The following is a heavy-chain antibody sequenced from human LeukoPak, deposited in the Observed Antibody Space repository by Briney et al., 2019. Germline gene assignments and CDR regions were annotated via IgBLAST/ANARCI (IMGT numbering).Heavy chain of an antibody. D-gene: IGHD3-9*01. CDR1: GFTLRSFS. V-gene: IGHV3-48*01. Sequence: GGSLRLSCTASGFTLRSFSMNWVRQAPGKGLEWVSHISPRSDIISYADSVKGRFTISRDNAKNSLYLHMNGLRADDMAVYYCVRDNDWAFDYWGQGTLVPVSS. CDR2: ISPRSDII. J-gene: IGHJ4*02. CDR3: VRDNDWAFDY.